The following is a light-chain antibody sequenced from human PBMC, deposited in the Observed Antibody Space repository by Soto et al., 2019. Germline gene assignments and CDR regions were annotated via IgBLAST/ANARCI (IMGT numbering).Light chain of an antibody. J-gene: IGKJ1*01. CDR3: QQYNNWPPWT. V-gene: IGKV3-15*01. CDR1: QSVSSN. Sequence: EIVMTQSPATLSLSPGERATLSCWASQSVSSNLAWYHQKPGQAPRLLIYGASTRATGIPARFSGSESGTEFTLTISSLQSEDFAVYYCQQYNNWPPWTFGQGTKVDI. CDR2: GAS.